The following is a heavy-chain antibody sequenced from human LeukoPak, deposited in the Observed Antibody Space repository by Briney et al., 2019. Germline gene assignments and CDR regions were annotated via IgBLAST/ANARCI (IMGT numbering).Heavy chain of an antibody. D-gene: IGHD6-13*01. V-gene: IGHV4-4*07. CDR3: ARDPGGYSSSWGDWFDP. J-gene: IGHJ5*02. CDR2: IYTSGST. CDR1: GGSITSYY. Sequence: SETLSLTCTVSGGSITSYYWSWIRQPAGKGLEWIGRIYTSGSTNYNPSLTSRVTMSVDTSKNQFSLKLSSVTAADTAVYYCARDPGGYSSSWGDWFDPWGQGTLVTVSS.